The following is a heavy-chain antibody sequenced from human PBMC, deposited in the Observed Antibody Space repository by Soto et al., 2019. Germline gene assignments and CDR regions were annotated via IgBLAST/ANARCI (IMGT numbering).Heavy chain of an antibody. V-gene: IGHV4-59*12. Sequence: TSETLSLTCTVSGGSIRSYYWSWIRQPPGKGLEWIGYIYYSGSTNYNPSLKSRVTISVDTSKNQFSLKLSSVTAADTAVYYCARVPGPWGQGTLVTVSS. CDR2: IYYSGST. J-gene: IGHJ5*02. CDR3: ARVPGP. CDR1: GGSIRSYY.